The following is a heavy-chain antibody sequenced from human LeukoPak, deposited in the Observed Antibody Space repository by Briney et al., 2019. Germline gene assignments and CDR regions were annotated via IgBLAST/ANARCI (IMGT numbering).Heavy chain of an antibody. CDR2: INHSGST. CDR3: ARVVSIAVAGRVIAFDI. CDR1: GGSFSGYY. J-gene: IGHJ3*02. D-gene: IGHD6-19*01. V-gene: IGHV4-34*01. Sequence: NPSETLSLTCAVYGGSFSGYYWSWIRQPPGKGLEWIGEINHSGSTNYNPSLKSRVTISVDTSKSQFSLKLSSVTAADTAVYYCARVVSIAVAGRVIAFDIWGQGTMVTVSS.